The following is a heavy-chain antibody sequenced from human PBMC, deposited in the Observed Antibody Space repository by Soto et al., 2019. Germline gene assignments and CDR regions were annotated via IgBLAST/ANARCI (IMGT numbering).Heavy chain of an antibody. D-gene: IGHD2-2*01. CDR2: INAGNGNT. V-gene: IGHV1-3*01. Sequence: QVQLVQSGAEVKKPGASVKVSCKASGYTFTSYAMHWVRQAPGQRLEWMGWINAGNGNTKYSQKFQGRVTITRDTSASTADMELSSLRSEDTAVYYCARAGYCSSTSCWAAFDIWGQGTMVTVSS. J-gene: IGHJ3*02. CDR1: GYTFTSYA. CDR3: ARAGYCSSTSCWAAFDI.